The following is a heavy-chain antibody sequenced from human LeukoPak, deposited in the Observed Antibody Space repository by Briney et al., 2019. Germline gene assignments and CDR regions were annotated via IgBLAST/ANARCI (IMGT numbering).Heavy chain of an antibody. CDR3: ARDRGIAAAEVWFDP. J-gene: IGHJ5*02. CDR1: GYTFTGYY. V-gene: IGHV1-2*04. D-gene: IGHD6-13*01. CDR2: INPNSGGT. Sequence: ASVKVSCKASGYTFTGYYMHWVRQAPGQGLEWMGWINPNSGGTNYAQKFQGWVTMTRDTSISTAYMELSRLRSDDTAVYYCARDRGIAAAEVWFDPWGQGTLVTVSS.